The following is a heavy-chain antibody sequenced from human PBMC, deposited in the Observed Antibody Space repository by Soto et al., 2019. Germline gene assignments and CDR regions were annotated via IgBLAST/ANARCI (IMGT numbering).Heavy chain of an antibody. Sequence: GGSLRLSCAASGFTFSSYEMNWVRQAPGKGLEWASYISSSGSTIYYADSVKGRFTISRDNAKNSLYLQMNSLRAEDTAVYYCARDSTNDIVVVPAATIPRYYYYGMDVWGQGTTVTVSS. J-gene: IGHJ6*02. CDR1: GFTFSSYE. CDR2: ISSSGSTI. CDR3: ARDSTNDIVVVPAATIPRYYYYGMDV. V-gene: IGHV3-48*03. D-gene: IGHD2-2*01.